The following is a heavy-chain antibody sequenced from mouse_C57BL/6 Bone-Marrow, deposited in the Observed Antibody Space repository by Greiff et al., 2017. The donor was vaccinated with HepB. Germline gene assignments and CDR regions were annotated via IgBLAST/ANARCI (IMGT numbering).Heavy chain of an antibody. D-gene: IGHD2-5*01. Sequence: EVMLVESGGDLVKPGGSLKLSCAASGFTFSSYGMSWVRQTPDKRLEWVATISSGGSYTYYPDSVKGRFTISRDNAKNTLYLQMSSLKSEDTAMYYCAREGYYSNYGYFDVWGTGTTVTVSS. CDR3: AREGYYSNYGYFDV. CDR1: GFTFSSYG. J-gene: IGHJ1*03. CDR2: ISSGGSYT. V-gene: IGHV5-6*01.